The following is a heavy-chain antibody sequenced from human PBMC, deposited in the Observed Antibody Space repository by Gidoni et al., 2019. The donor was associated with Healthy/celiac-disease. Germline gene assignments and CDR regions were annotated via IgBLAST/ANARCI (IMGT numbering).Heavy chain of an antibody. CDR2: ISSSSSTI. CDR3: ARLHGGYCSSTSCVPIDY. CDR1: GFTFSSYS. D-gene: IGHD2-2*01. Sequence: EVPLVESGGGLVQPGGSLRLSCAASGFTFSSYSMNWVRQAPGKGLEWVSYISSSSSTIYYADSVKGRFTISRDNAKNSLYLQMNSLRDEDTAVYYCARLHGGYCSSTSCVPIDYWGQGTLVTVSS. V-gene: IGHV3-48*02. J-gene: IGHJ4*02.